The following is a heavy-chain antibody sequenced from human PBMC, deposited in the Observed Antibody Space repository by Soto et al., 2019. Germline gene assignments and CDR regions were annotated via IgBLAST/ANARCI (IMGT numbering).Heavy chain of an antibody. V-gene: IGHV3-23*01. CDR1: EFSFSSYA. CDR2: ISATGTTT. J-gene: IGHJ4*02. D-gene: IGHD6-13*01. CDR3: ATYSSPFDY. Sequence: GGSLRLSCAASEFSFSSYALNWVRQAPGKGLEWVSAISATGTTTYYADSVKGRFTISRDNSKRTLFLQMDSLSPEDTAVYYCATYSSPFDYWGQGTLVTVSS.